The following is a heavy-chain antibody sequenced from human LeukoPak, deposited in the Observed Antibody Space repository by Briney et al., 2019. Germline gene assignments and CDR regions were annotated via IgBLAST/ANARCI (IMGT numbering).Heavy chain of an antibody. J-gene: IGHJ6*03. D-gene: IGHD1-14*01. CDR1: GGSFSGYY. Sequence: SETLSLTCAVYGGSFSGYYWSWIRQPPGKGLEWIGEINHSGSTNYNPSLKSRVTISVDTSKNQFSLKLSSVTAADTAVYYCARLAEGISSYYYYYMDVWGKGTTVTISS. V-gene: IGHV4-34*01. CDR2: INHSGST. CDR3: ARLAEGISSYYYYYMDV.